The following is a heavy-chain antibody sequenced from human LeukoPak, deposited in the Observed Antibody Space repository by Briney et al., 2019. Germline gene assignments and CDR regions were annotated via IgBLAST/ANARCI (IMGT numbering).Heavy chain of an antibody. CDR1: GGSISSGGYY. J-gene: IGHJ6*02. CDR3: ARDRGYSGYDPLYYYYYGMDV. Sequence: SETLSLTCTVSGGSISSGGYYWSWIRQHPGKGLEWIGYIYYSGSSYYNPSLKSRVTISVGTSKNQFSLKLSSVTAADTAVYYCARDRGYSGYDPLYYYYYGMDVWGQGTTVTVSS. CDR2: IYYSGSS. D-gene: IGHD5-12*01. V-gene: IGHV4-31*03.